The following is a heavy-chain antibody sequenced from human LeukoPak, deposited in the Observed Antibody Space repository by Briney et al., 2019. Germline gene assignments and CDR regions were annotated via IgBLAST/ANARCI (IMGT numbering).Heavy chain of an antibody. Sequence: SETLSLTCAVYGGSFSGYYWSWIRQPPGKGLEWIGYIYYSGSTNYNPSLKSRVTISVDTSKNQFSLKLSSVTAADTAVYYCASTYYDILTGPYYFDYWGQGTLVTVSS. D-gene: IGHD3-9*01. V-gene: IGHV4-59*08. J-gene: IGHJ4*02. CDR1: GGSFSGYY. CDR2: IYYSGST. CDR3: ASTYYDILTGPYYFDY.